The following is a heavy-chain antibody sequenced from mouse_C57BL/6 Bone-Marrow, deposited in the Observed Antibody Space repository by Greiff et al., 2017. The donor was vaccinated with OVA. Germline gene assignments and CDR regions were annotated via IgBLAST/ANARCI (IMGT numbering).Heavy chain of an antibody. CDR3: AKKRGYDEAWFAY. V-gene: IGHV2-5*01. CDR2: IWRGGST. Sequence: QVQLQQSGPGLVQPSQSLSITCTVSGFSLTSYGVHWVRQSPGKGLEWLGVIWRGGSTDYNAAFMSRLSITKDNSKSQVFFKMNSLQADDTAIYYCAKKRGYDEAWFAYWGPGTLVTVSA. J-gene: IGHJ3*01. CDR1: GFSLTSYG. D-gene: IGHD2-2*01.